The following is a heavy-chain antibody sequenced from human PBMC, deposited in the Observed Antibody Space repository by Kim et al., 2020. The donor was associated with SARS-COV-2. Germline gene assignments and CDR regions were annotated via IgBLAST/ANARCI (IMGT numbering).Heavy chain of an antibody. D-gene: IGHD3-3*01. CDR1: GGSFSGYY. CDR3: ARAAYYDFWSGYSTDQNWFDP. CDR2: INHSGST. V-gene: IGHV4-34*01. J-gene: IGHJ5*02. Sequence: SETLSLTCAVYGGSFSGYYWSWIRQPPGKGLEWIGEINHSGSTNSNPSLKSRVTISVDTSKNQFSLKLSSVTAADTAVYYCARAAYYDFWSGYSTDQNWFDPWGQGTLVTVSS.